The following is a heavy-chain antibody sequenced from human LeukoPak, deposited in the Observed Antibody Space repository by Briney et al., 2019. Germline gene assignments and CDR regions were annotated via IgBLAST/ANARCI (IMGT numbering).Heavy chain of an antibody. V-gene: IGHV3-48*03. Sequence: GGSLRLSCTASGFTFSTYEMNWVRQAPGKGLEWVSYISGSGSTIYYADSVKGRFTISRDNAKNSLYLQMSSLRAEDTALYYCAREGGWATTANDYWGQGTMVTVSS. J-gene: IGHJ3*01. CDR3: AREGGWATTANDY. D-gene: IGHD4-11*01. CDR2: ISGSGSTI. CDR1: GFTFSTYE.